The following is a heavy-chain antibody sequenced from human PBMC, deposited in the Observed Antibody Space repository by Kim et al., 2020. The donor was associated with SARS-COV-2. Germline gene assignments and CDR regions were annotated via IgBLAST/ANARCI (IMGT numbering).Heavy chain of an antibody. CDR3: ARGVAKAAAGFSPTCDY. J-gene: IGHJ4*02. CDR1: GGSISSYY. Sequence: SETLSLTCTVSGGSISSYYWSWIRQPAGKGLEWIGRIYTSGSTNYNPSLKSRVTMSVDTSKNQFSLKLNSVTAADTSVYYCARGVAKAAAGFSPTCDYWGQGTLVTVSS. D-gene: IGHD6-13*01. V-gene: IGHV4-4*07. CDR2: IYTSGST.